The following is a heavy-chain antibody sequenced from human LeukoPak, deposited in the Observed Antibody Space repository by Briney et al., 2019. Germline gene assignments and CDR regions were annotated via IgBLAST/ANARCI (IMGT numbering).Heavy chain of an antibody. D-gene: IGHD2-8*02. J-gene: IGHJ4*02. V-gene: IGHV4-39*07. CDR1: GDSISSNSYY. CDR3: ARDRTGGNYYFDY. CDR2: IYYSGIT. Sequence: SETLSLTCTVSGDSISSNSYYWGWIRQPPGKGLEWIGSIYYSGITDYNPSLKSRVTISIDTSKNQFSLKLSSVTAADTAVYYCARDRTGGNYYFDYWGQGTLVTVSS.